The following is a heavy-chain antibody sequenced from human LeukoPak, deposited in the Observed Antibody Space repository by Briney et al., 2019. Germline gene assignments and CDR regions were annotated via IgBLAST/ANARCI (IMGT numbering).Heavy chain of an antibody. CDR3: ARGNGYSTSGYVDY. V-gene: IGHV3-9*03. CDR2: ISWNSGSI. Sequence: GGSLRLSCAVSGFTFSSYWMSWVRQAPGKGLEWVSGISWNSGSIVYADSVKGRFSISRDRTKNSLYLQMNSLRAEDMALYYCARGNGYSTSGYVDYWGQGTLVTVSS. CDR1: GFTFSSYW. J-gene: IGHJ4*02. D-gene: IGHD6-13*01.